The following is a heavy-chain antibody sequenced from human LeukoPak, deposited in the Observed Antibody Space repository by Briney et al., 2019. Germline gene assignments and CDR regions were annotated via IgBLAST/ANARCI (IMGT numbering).Heavy chain of an antibody. CDR1: GGSISSYY. CDR2: IYTSGST. V-gene: IGHV4-4*07. D-gene: IGHD6-19*01. J-gene: IGHJ6*03. Sequence: SETLSLTCTVSGGSISSYYWSWIRQPAGKGLEWIGRIYTSGSTNYNPSLKSRVTISVDKSKNQFSLKLSSVTAADTAVHYCAREFGSGWYANYYMDVWGKGTTVTVSS. CDR3: AREFGSGWYANYYMDV.